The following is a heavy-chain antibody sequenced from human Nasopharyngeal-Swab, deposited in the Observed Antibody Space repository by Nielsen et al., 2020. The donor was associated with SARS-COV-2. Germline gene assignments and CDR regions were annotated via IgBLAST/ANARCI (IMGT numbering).Heavy chain of an antibody. J-gene: IGHJ4*02. D-gene: IGHD2-15*01. CDR2: IYYNGST. Sequence: WIRQPPGKGLEWIGYIYYNGSTYYNPSLKSRVNISPDTSKNQFSLKLSSVTAADTAVYYCASYLGYCSGGSCYSLFDYWGQGTLVTV. CDR3: ASYLGYCSGGSCYSLFDY. V-gene: IGHV4-31*02.